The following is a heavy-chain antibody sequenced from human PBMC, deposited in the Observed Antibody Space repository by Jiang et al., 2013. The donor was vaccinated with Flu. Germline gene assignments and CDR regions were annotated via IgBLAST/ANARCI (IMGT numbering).Heavy chain of an antibody. J-gene: IGHJ5*02. Sequence: GAEVKKPGASVKVSCKTSGYTFTEYFMHWVRQAPGQGLEWMGWISPLNGDTNYSQKFQGRVTMTRDTSIATAYMELNWLTSDDTAVYYCARDSYDTGWTNWFDPWGQGTLVTVSS. D-gene: IGHD6-19*01. CDR2: ISPLNGDT. CDR1: GYTFTEYF. CDR3: ARDSYDTGWTNWFDP. V-gene: IGHV1-2*02.